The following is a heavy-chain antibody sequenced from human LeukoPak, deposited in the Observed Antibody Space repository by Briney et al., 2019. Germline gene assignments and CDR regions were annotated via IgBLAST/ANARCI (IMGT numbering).Heavy chain of an antibody. V-gene: IGHV1-46*01. Sequence: GASVKVSCKASGYTFTSYYIHWVRQAPGQGLEWMGIINPSGGSTSYAQKFQGRVTMTRDTSTSTVYMELSSLRSEDTAVYYCARAATTIVVVPHFDYWGQGTLVTVSS. CDR1: GYTFTSYY. CDR2: INPSGGST. J-gene: IGHJ4*02. CDR3: ARAATTIVVVPHFDY. D-gene: IGHD3-22*01.